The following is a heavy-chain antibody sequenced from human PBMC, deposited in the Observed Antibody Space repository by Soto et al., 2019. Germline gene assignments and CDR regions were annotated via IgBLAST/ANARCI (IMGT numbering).Heavy chain of an antibody. V-gene: IGHV1-69*13. J-gene: IGHJ1*01. Sequence: ASVKVSCKASGGTFSSYAISWVRQAPGQGLEWMGGIIPIFGTANYAQKFQGRVTITADESTSTAYMELSSLRSEDTAVYYCARAPFGSGYQMKGTLLAPFQHWGQGTLVTVSS. CDR2: IIPIFGTA. D-gene: IGHD3-22*01. CDR3: ARAPFGSGYQMKGTLLAPFQH. CDR1: GGTFSSYA.